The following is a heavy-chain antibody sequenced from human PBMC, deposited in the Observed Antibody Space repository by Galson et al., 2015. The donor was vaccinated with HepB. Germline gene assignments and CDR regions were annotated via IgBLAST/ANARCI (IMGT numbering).Heavy chain of an antibody. D-gene: IGHD1-26*01. Sequence: LRLSCAASGYDFWRYWMSWVRQAPGKGLEWVANMSPDGSARNYVDSVKGRFTISRDNGKNSLYLQMNTLRVDDTAVYYCAREPGADVWGQGTTVIVSS. V-gene: IGHV3-7*03. CDR1: GYDFWRYW. CDR3: AREPGADV. CDR2: MSPDGSAR. J-gene: IGHJ6*02.